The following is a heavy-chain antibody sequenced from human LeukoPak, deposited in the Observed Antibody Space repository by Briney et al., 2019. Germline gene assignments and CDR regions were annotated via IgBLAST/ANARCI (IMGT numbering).Heavy chain of an antibody. D-gene: IGHD6-13*01. Sequence: GGSLRLSCAASRFDFSVCGMHWVRQTPGKGLEWVAVIWNDGRRTFYADSVKGRFTISRDNSKNTLFLQMDSLRAEDMALYYCARDLSPNTAAGMYYFDYWGQGALVTVSS. J-gene: IGHJ4*02. V-gene: IGHV3-33*01. CDR3: ARDLSPNTAAGMYYFDY. CDR1: RFDFSVCG. CDR2: IWNDGRRT.